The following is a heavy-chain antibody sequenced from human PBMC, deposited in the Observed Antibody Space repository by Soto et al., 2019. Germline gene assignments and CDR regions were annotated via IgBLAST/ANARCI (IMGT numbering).Heavy chain of an antibody. CDR1: GFTFSSYA. Sequence: EVQLLESGGGLVQPGGSMRLSCAASGFTFSSYAMSWVRKAPGKGPEWVSLVDSSGRTYYTDSVKGRFTVSRDNSENTVYLQMNSLRAEDTAVYYCAKWLRSGSYYCDYWGQGTLVTVSS. CDR3: AKWLRSGSYYCDY. D-gene: IGHD1-26*01. J-gene: IGHJ4*02. V-gene: IGHV3-23*01. CDR2: LVDSSGRT.